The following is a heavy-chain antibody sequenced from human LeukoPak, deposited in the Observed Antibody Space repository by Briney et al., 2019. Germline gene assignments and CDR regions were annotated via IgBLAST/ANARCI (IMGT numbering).Heavy chain of an antibody. CDR1: GYTFTSYY. D-gene: IGHD2-2*02. CDR3: ARDAYCSSTSCYKGLDY. J-gene: IGHJ4*02. CDR2: INPSGGST. V-gene: IGHV1-46*01. Sequence: ASVKVSCKASGYTFTSYYMHWVRQAPGQGLEWMGIINPSGGSTSYAQKFQGRVTMTRDTSTSTVYMELSSLRSEDTAVYYCARDAYCSSTSCYKGLDYWGQGTLVTVSS.